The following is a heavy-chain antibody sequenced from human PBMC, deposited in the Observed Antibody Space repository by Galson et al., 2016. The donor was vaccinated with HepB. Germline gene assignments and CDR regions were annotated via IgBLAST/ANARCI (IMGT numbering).Heavy chain of an antibody. CDR3: AFNPGPEDV. D-gene: IGHD1-14*01. CDR1: GLTFSNYA. J-gene: IGHJ6*02. Sequence: SLRLSCAASGLTFSNYAMNWVRQAPGKGLEWVSSISTGSGYIYYADSVKGRFTISRDNAKNSLYLQMSSLRAEDTAVYYCAFNPGPEDVWGQGTTVTVSS. V-gene: IGHV3-21*01. CDR2: ISTGSGYI.